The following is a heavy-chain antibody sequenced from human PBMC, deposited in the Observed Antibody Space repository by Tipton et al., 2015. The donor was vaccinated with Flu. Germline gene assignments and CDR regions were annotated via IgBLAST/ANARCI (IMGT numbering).Heavy chain of an antibody. V-gene: IGHV3-66*02. CDR1: GFAVSGGY. J-gene: IGHJ5*02. CDR2: IHSGGST. CDR3: ARGGGAS. Sequence: GSLRLSCVASGFAVSGGYMSWIRQPPGKGLEWMSIIHSGGSTIYADAVKGRFTVSKDNSKNTVYLQMNTLTTEDTAVYYCARGGGASWGQGALVTVSS.